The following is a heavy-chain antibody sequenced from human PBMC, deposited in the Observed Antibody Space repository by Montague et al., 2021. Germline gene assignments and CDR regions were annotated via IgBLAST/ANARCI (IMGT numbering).Heavy chain of an antibody. V-gene: IGHV3-23*01. D-gene: IGHD3-22*01. CDR2: ICSTGGAI. CDR3: VKSAVVVNFYSWLDT. Sequence: SLRLSCAASGYDFRRYAMYWVRQAPGKGLESVSGICSTGGAIYYADSVKGRFTISRDNSKDTLSLQMNSLRVEDTAIYYCVKSAVVVNFYSWLDTWGQGTLVTVSS. CDR1: GYDFRRYA. J-gene: IGHJ5*02.